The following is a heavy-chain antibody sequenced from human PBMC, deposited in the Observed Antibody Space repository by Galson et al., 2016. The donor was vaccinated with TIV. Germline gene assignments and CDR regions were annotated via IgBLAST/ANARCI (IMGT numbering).Heavy chain of an antibody. J-gene: IGHJ4*02. D-gene: IGHD7-27*01. V-gene: IGHV3-30*04. CDR3: ARDPTGGSYHFDY. CDR1: GFTFSSYA. CDR2: ISNDGSDK. Sequence: SLRLSCAASGFTFSSYALHWVRQAPGKALEWVGGISNDGSDKYYGDSVKGRFTISRDKSKNTLSLQMVSLRTEDTAVYYCARDPTGGSYHFDYWGQGALVIGS.